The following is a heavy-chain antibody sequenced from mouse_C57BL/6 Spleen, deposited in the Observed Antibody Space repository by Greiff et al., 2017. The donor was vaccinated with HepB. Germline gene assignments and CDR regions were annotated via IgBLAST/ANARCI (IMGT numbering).Heavy chain of an antibody. CDR2: IYPGDGDT. V-gene: IGHV1-80*01. J-gene: IGHJ3*01. CDR3: AELGRFAY. Sequence: VKVVESGAELVKPGASVKISCKASGYAFSSYWMNWVKQRPGKGLEWIGQIYPGDGDTNYNGKFKGKATLTADKSSSTAYMQLSSLTSEDSAVYFCAELGRFAYWGQGTLVTVSA. D-gene: IGHD4-1*01. CDR1: GYAFSSYW.